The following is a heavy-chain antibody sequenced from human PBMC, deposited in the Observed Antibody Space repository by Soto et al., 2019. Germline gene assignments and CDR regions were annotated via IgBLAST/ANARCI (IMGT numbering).Heavy chain of an antibody. Sequence: GGSLRLSCAASGFTFSSYEMNWVRQAAGKGLEWVSYISSSGSTIYYADSVKGRFTISRDNAKNSLYLQMDSLRPDDTARYFCVKDEGIEAMDVWGQGTTVTVSS. CDR3: VKDEGIEAMDV. CDR2: ISSSGSTI. J-gene: IGHJ6*02. V-gene: IGHV3-48*03. CDR1: GFTFSSYE. D-gene: IGHD3-3*02.